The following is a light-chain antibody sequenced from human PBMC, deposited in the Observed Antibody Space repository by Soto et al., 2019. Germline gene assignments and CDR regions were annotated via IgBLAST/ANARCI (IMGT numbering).Light chain of an antibody. Sequence: QSALTQSPSASGSPGQSVTISCTGTSSDIGGYNSVSWYQQHPGKAPKVMIYDVSKRPSGVPDRFSGSKSGNTASLTVSALQAEDEADYYCCSYTERNTLVFGTGTKVTVL. CDR3: CSYTERNTLV. CDR2: DVS. J-gene: IGLJ1*01. V-gene: IGLV2-8*01. CDR1: SSDIGGYNS.